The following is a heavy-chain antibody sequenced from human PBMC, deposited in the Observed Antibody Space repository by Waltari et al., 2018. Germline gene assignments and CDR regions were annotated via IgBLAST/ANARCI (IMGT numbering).Heavy chain of an antibody. V-gene: IGHV3-30*02. Sequence: QVXLVESGGXVVQPGGSLRLSCAASGFTFSXYGMHWVRQAPGKGLEWVAFIRYDGSNKYXXXSXKGRFTIXRDNSKXTLYLQMNSLXAEDTAVYYCAKGPLRYFDYWGQGTXVXVSS. D-gene: IGHD3-16*01. CDR2: IRYDGSNK. CDR3: AKGPLRYFDY. CDR1: GFTFSXYG. J-gene: IGHJ4*02.